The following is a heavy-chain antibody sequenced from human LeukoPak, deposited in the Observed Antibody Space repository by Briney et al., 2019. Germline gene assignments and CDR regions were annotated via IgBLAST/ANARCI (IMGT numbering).Heavy chain of an antibody. CDR3: ARRGGAGTTAYYYGMDV. D-gene: IGHD1-7*01. CDR2: INPNSGGT. CDR1: GYTFTGYY. Sequence: GASVKVSCKASGYTFTGYYMHWVRQAPGQGLEWMGWINPNSGGTNYAQKFQGRVTMTRDTSISTAYMGLSRLRSDDTAVYYCARRGGAGTTAYYYGMDVWGQGTTVTVSS. J-gene: IGHJ6*02. V-gene: IGHV1-2*02.